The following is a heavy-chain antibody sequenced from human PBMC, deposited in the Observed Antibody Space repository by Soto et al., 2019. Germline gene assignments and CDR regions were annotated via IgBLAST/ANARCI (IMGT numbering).Heavy chain of an antibody. CDR3: ARDSSDCYYFDY. Sequence: QVQLVESGGGVVQPGRSLRLSCAASGFTFSSYAMHWVRQAPGKGLEWVAVISYDGSNKYYADSVKGRFTISRDTSKNTLYLQMNSLRAEDTAVYYCARDSSDCYYFDYWGQGTLVTVSS. CDR1: GFTFSSYA. J-gene: IGHJ4*02. D-gene: IGHD2-21*02. V-gene: IGHV3-30-3*01. CDR2: ISYDGSNK.